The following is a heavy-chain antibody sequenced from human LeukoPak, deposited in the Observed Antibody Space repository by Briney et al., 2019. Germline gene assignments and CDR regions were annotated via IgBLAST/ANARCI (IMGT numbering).Heavy chain of an antibody. J-gene: IGHJ4*02. Sequence: ASVKVSCKASGYTFTSYAMHWVRQAPGQRLEWMGWINAGNGNTKYSQKFQGRVTITRDTSASTAYMELSSLRSEDTAVYYCARDSSGWYDYFGYWGQGTLVTVSS. V-gene: IGHV1-3*01. CDR2: INAGNGNT. D-gene: IGHD6-19*01. CDR1: GYTFTSYA. CDR3: ARDSSGWYDYFGY.